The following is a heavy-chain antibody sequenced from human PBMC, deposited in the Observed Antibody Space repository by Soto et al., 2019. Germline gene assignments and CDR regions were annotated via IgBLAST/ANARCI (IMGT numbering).Heavy chain of an antibody. V-gene: IGHV3-74*01. D-gene: IGHD1-7*01. CDR3: ARDNWNSY. CDR1: GFTFSNYW. CDR2: INTDGSST. J-gene: IGHJ4*02. Sequence: HPGGSLRLSCVASGFTFSNYWMHWVRQAPGKGLVWVSRINTDGSSTNYADSVKGRFTISRDNAKNMVYLQMNSLRVEDTAVYYCARDNWNSYWGQGTLVTVSS.